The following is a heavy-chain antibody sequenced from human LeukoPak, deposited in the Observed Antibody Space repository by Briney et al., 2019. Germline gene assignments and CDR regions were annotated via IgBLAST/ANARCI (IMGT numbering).Heavy chain of an antibody. Sequence: ASVKVSCKVSGYTLTELSMHWVRQPPGKGLEWMGGFDPEDGETIYAQKFQGRVTMTEDTSTDTAYMELSSLRSEDTAVYYCAQPSWDSSSSGFDYWGQGTLVTVSS. CDR2: FDPEDGET. J-gene: IGHJ4*02. D-gene: IGHD6-6*01. V-gene: IGHV1-24*01. CDR3: AQPSWDSSSSGFDY. CDR1: GYTLTELS.